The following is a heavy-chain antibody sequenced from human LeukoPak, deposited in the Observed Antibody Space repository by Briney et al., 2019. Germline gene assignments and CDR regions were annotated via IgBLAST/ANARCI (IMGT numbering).Heavy chain of an antibody. CDR2: ISYDETYI. D-gene: IGHD6-19*01. J-gene: IGHJ4*02. Sequence: GGSLRLSCAASGFTFSSHAMHWVRQAPGKGLEGVALISYDETYIYYADSVKGRFTTSRDNSKNTLYLQMNSLRAEDTAVYYCARGAYSSGWAYFDHWGQGTLVTVSS. CDR3: ARGAYSSGWAYFDH. V-gene: IGHV3-30-3*01. CDR1: GFTFSSHA.